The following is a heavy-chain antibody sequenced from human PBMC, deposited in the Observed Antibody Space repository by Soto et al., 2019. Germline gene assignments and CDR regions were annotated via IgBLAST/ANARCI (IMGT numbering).Heavy chain of an antibody. D-gene: IGHD5-12*01. CDR1: GGSISSYY. CDR2: IYTSGST. V-gene: IGHV4-4*07. J-gene: IGHJ6*02. CDR3: ARDRGVATIIRGNYYYYGMDV. Sequence: SETLSLACTVSGGSISSYYWRLIRQPAGKGLEWIGRIYTSGSTNYDPSLKSRVTMSVDTSKNQFSLKLSPVTAADTAVYYCARDRGVATIIRGNYYYYGMDVWGQGNTVT.